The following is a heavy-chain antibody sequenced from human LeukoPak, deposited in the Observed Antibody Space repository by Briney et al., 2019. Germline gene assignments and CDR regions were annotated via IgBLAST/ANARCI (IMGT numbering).Heavy chain of an antibody. CDR2: ISSSGRTR. Sequence: GSLRLSCAASGFIFSDYYMSWIRRAPGEGLEGGSYISSSGRTRYYADSGKGRVTIFRGNAQNSLYLQMNSLRAEDTAVYYCARTHCSSTSCYDYWRQGPLVPVSS. D-gene: IGHD2-2*01. CDR3: ARTHCSSTSCYDY. CDR1: GFIFSDYY. V-gene: IGHV3-11*01. J-gene: IGHJ4*02.